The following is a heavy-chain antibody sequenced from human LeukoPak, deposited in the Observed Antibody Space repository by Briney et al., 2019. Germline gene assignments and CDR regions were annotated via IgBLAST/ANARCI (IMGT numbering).Heavy chain of an antibody. D-gene: IGHD6-13*01. CDR3: ARPSIAAETWFDP. V-gene: IGHV1-2*02. J-gene: IGHJ5*02. CDR2: INPNSGGT. Sequence: ASVKVSCKASEYTFTGYYMHWVRQAPGQGLEWMGWINPNSGGTNYAQKFQGRVTMTRDTSISTAYMELSRLRSDDTAVYYCARPSIAAETWFDPWGQGTLVTVSS. CDR1: EYTFTGYY.